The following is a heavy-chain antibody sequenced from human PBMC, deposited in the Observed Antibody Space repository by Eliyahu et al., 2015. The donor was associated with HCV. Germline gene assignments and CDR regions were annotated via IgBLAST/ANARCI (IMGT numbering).Heavy chain of an antibody. D-gene: IGHD2-15*01. Sequence: EVQVVESGGGLVKPGGSXRLSXAASGFTFXTYSMNXVRXAPGKGLGGVXSISSTSXYIYYXDPVKGRFTVSRDNAKNSLYLQMDSLRAEDTAVYYCARVRCSGDNCPQRDDAFEIWGQGTMVTVSS. CDR1: GFTFXTYS. V-gene: IGHV3-21*01. J-gene: IGHJ3*02. CDR2: ISSTSXYI. CDR3: ARVRCSGDNCPQRDDAFEI.